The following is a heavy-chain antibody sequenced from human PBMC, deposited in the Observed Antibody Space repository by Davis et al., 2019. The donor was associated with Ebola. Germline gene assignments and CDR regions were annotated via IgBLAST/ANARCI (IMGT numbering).Heavy chain of an antibody. CDR3: AKDVGGYCSGGSCYLFDS. V-gene: IGHV3-53*01. Sequence: PGGSLRLSCVASGFNVSSNYMIWVRQAPGKGLEWVSVLYSGGSTYYADSVKGRFTISRDNSKNTLYLQMNSLRAEDTAVYYCAKDVGGYCSGGSCYLFDSWGQGTLVTVSS. CDR2: LYSGGST. CDR1: GFNVSSNY. J-gene: IGHJ4*02. D-gene: IGHD2-15*01.